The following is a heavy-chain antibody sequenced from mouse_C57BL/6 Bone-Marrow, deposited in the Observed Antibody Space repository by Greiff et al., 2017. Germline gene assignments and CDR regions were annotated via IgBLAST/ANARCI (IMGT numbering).Heavy chain of an antibody. CDR3: ARSSFITTVFDY. V-gene: IGHV7-3*01. J-gene: IGHJ2*01. CDR1: GFTFTDYY. CDR2: IRNKANGYTT. Sequence: EVKVVESGGGLVQPGGSLSLSCAASGFTFTDYYMSWVRQPPGKALEWLGFIRNKANGYTTEYSASVKGRFTISRDNSQSILYLQMNALRAEDSATYYCARSSFITTVFDYWGQGTTLTVSS. D-gene: IGHD1-1*01.